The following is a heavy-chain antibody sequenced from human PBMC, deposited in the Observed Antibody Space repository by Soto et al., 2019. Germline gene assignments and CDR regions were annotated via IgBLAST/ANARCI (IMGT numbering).Heavy chain of an antibody. CDR3: ANGIQTSGYLPSS. V-gene: IGHV2-5*02. Sequence: QITLKESGPTLVKPTQTLTLTCTVSGFSLTTRGVGVGWIRQPPGKALEWLALIYWDEDRRYSPSLKSRPTTTPHTSKNQVVLTMTTMDPVDTATYYCANGIQTSGYLPSSWGQGTLVTVSS. J-gene: IGHJ5*02. CDR2: IYWDEDR. D-gene: IGHD3-22*01. CDR1: GFSLTTRGVG.